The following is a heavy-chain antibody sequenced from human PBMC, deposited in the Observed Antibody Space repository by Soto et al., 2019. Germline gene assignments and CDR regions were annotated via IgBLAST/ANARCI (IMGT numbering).Heavy chain of an antibody. CDR1: GFAFSTYG. V-gene: IGHV3-30*18. J-gene: IGHJ4*02. Sequence: QVQLVESGGGVVQPGGSLRLSCAASGFAFSTYGMHWVRQAPGKGLEWLAVISYDGSIDYYADSVKGRFTISRDNPKNTLYLQMNSLRPDDTAVYFWAKEGGPGRTGGATRYRYDCWGQGTLGTVSS. CDR2: ISYDGSID. CDR3: AKEGGPGRTGGATRYRYDC. D-gene: IGHD3-16*01.